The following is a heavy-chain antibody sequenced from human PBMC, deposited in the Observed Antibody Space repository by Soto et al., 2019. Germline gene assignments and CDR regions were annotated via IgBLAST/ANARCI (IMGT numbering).Heavy chain of an antibody. V-gene: IGHV3-23*01. Sequence: SLRLSCSASGFTFNTYAMSWVRQAPGMGLEWVSFVSGGSSYIYYADSVKGRFTISRDNSKNTLYLQMNTLRVEDTAVYYCAKGAASAWFTGAAQYFDYWGQGSLVTV. CDR1: GFTFNTYA. CDR3: AKGAASAWFTGAAQYFDY. J-gene: IGHJ4*02. D-gene: IGHD6-19*01. CDR2: VSGGSSYI.